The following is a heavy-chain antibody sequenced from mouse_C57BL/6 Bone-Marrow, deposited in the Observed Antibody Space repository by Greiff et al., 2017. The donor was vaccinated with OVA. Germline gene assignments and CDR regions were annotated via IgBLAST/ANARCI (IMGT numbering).Heavy chain of an antibody. CDR3: ARMGSSFDY. D-gene: IGHD1-1*01. Sequence: QVQLQQPGAELVMPGASVKLSCKASGYTFTSYWMHRVKQRPGQGLEWIGEIDPSDSYTNYNQKFKGKSTLTVDKSSSTAYMQLSSLTSEDSAVYYCARMGSSFDYWGQGTTLTVSS. CDR2: IDPSDSYT. J-gene: IGHJ2*01. V-gene: IGHV1-69*01. CDR1: GYTFTSYW.